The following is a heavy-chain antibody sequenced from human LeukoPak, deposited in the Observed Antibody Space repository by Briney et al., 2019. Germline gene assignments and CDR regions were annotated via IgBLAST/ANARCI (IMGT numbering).Heavy chain of an antibody. CDR2: IYYSGST. V-gene: IGHV4-59*01. CDR1: GGSISSYY. D-gene: IGHD3-10*01. Sequence: TSETLSLTCTVSGGSISSYYCSWIRQPPGKGLEWIGYIYYSGSTNYNPSLKSRVTISVDTSKNQFSLKLSSVTAADTAVYYCAREGEADAFDIWGQGTMVTVSS. CDR3: AREGEADAFDI. J-gene: IGHJ3*02.